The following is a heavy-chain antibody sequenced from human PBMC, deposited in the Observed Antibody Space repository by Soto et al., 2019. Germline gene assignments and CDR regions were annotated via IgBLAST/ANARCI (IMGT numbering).Heavy chain of an antibody. J-gene: IGHJ3*02. D-gene: IGHD2-21*01. V-gene: IGHV4-31*03. CDR2: IYYSGST. CDR3: ARGGDGYIFDDAFYI. Sequence: QVQLQESGPGLVKPSQTLSLTCTVSGGSISSGGYYWSWIRQHPGKGLEWIGYIYYSGSTYYNPCLNSGVTLSVDTSKSQFSLKLRSVTAADTAVYYCARGGDGYIFDDAFYIWGQGTMVTGSS. CDR1: GGSISSGGYY.